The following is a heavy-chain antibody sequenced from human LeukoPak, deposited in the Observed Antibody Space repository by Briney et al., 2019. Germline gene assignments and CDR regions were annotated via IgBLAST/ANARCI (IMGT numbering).Heavy chain of an antibody. Sequence: SETLSLTCTVSGGSISSSFYYWGWIRQPPGKGLEWIGSIYYSGNTYYNPSLKSRVTISVDTSKNQFSLKLTSVAAADTAVYYCARVGQLAFDYWGQGTLVTVSS. D-gene: IGHD6-13*01. V-gene: IGHV4-39*07. CDR1: GGSISSSFYY. CDR2: IYYSGNT. J-gene: IGHJ4*02. CDR3: ARVGQLAFDY.